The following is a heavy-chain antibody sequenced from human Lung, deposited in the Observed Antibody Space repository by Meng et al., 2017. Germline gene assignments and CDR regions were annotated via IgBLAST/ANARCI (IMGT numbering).Heavy chain of an antibody. CDR1: GYTFNAFA. Sequence: QVQLVQSGSDLKKPGALVKVSCEASGYTFNAFAMNWVRQAPGHGLEWLGWINPNTGNPTYARGFTGRFVFSLDTSVSTAYLEISSLKAEDTAMYYCARDGYPVLGGVSAFDYWGQGTLVTVSS. CDR3: ARDGYPVLGGVSAFDY. V-gene: IGHV7-4-1*02. D-gene: IGHD3-16*01. J-gene: IGHJ4*02. CDR2: INPNTGNP.